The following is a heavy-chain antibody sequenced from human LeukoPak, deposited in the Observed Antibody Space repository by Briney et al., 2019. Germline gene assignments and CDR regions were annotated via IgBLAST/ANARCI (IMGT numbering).Heavy chain of an antibody. J-gene: IGHJ4*02. D-gene: IGHD6-13*01. V-gene: IGHV3-30*18. CDR2: ISYDGSNK. CDR3: AKEKAAADQTFDY. Sequence: GRSLRLSCAASGFTFSSYGMHWVRQAPGKGLERVAVISYDGSNKYYADSVKGRFTISRDNSKNTLYLQMNSLRAEDTAVYYCAKEKAAADQTFDYWGQGTLVTVSS. CDR1: GFTFSSYG.